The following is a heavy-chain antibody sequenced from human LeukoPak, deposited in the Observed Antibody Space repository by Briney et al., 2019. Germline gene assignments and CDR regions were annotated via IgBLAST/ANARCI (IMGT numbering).Heavy chain of an antibody. CDR2: ISWDGGST. CDR1: GFTFDDYA. V-gene: IGHV3-43D*03. J-gene: IGHJ4*02. D-gene: IGHD3-16*02. CDR3: AKDIGVIDGGFDY. Sequence: GGSLRLSCAASGFTFDDYAMHWVRQAPGKGLEWVTLISWDGGSTYYADSVKGRFTISRDNSKNSLYLQMNSLRAEDTALYYCAKDIGVIDGGFDYWGQGTLVTVSS.